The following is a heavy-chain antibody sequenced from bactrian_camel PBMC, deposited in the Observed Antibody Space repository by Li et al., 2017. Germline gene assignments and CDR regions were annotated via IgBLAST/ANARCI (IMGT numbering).Heavy chain of an antibody. CDR3: AAQVVDEWVLGGHAGLY. CDR1: GYPFHINI. CDR2: IISGSRPI. V-gene: IGHV3S42*01. Sequence: DVQLVESGGGSVRTGGSLTLSCVASGYPFHINIMAWIRQVPGKGREGVAIISGSRPISYADSVEGRFTISKDNAKNTLYLQMNALTSEDTALYYCAAQVVDEWVLGGHAGLYWGQGTQVTVS. J-gene: IGHJ4*01. D-gene: IGHD3*01.